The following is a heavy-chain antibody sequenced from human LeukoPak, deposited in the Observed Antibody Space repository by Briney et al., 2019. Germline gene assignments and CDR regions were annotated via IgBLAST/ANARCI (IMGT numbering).Heavy chain of an antibody. CDR3: ARVDTAMGYALDY. CDR2: IYYSGST. Sequence: SETLSLTCTVSGGSISSYYWSWIRQPPGKGLEWIGYIYYSGSTNYNPSLKSRVTISVDTSKNQFSLKLSSVTAADTAVYYCARVDTAMGYALDYWGQGTLVTVSS. V-gene: IGHV4-59*01. D-gene: IGHD5-18*01. J-gene: IGHJ4*02. CDR1: GGSISSYY.